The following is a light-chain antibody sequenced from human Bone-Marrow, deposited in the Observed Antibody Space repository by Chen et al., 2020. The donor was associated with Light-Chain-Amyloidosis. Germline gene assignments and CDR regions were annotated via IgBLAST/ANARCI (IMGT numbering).Light chain of an antibody. CDR1: DLPTKY. V-gene: IGLV3-25*03. CDR2: RDT. Sequence: SYELTQPPSVSVSPGQTARITCSGDDLPTKYAYWYQQKPGQAPVLVIHRDTERPSGISERVSGSSSGTTATLTIRGVQAEDEADYHCPSADSSGTYEGIFGGGTKLT. CDR3: PSADSSGTYEGI. J-gene: IGLJ2*01.